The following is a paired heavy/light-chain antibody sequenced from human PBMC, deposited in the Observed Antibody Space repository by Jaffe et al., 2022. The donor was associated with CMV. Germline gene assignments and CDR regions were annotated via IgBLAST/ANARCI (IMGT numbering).Heavy chain of an antibody. Sequence: EVQLLESGGGLVQPGGSLRLSCAASGFTFSSYAMSWVRQAPGKGLEWVSGNNGRGGSTHYADSVKGRFTISRDNSKNTLYLQMNSLRAEDTAVYYCAKDREPWLVGVFDYWGQGTLVTVSS. CDR3: AKDREPWLVGVFDY. V-gene: IGHV3-23*01. D-gene: IGHD6-19*01. CDR1: GFTFSSYA. J-gene: IGHJ4*02. CDR2: NNGRGGST.
Light chain of an antibody. CDR1: SSNIGSNT. CDR3: AAWDDSLNAHVV. J-gene: IGLJ2*01. V-gene: IGLV1-44*01. CDR2: SNN. Sequence: QSVLTQPPSASGTPGQRVTISCSGSSSNIGSNTVNWYQQIPGTAPKLLIYSNNQRPSGVPDRFSGSKSGTSASLAISGLQSEDEADYYCAAWDDSLNAHVVFGGGTKLTVL.